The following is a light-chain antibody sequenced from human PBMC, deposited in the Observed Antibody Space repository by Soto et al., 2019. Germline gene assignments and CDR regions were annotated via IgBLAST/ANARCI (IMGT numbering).Light chain of an antibody. CDR2: DAS. Sequence: AIQMTQSPSSVSASVGDRVTLTCRASEDISNGLAWYQQKPGMAPTLLIFDASTLQSGVPSRFSGSGSGTDFTLTISSLQPEDFATYFCQQANGFPLTFGGGTKVEVK. V-gene: IGKV1-13*02. CDR1: EDISNG. CDR3: QQANGFPLT. J-gene: IGKJ4*01.